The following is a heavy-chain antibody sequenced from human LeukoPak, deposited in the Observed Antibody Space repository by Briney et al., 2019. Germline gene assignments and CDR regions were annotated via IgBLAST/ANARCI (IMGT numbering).Heavy chain of an antibody. D-gene: IGHD3-10*01. CDR1: GYNFTGYY. V-gene: IGHV1-2*02. CDR3: ARDFGELLGDAYYMDV. Sequence: GASVKVSCKPSGYNFTGYYLHWVRQAPGQGLEWMGWINPNTGGTNYAQNFQGRATMNRGTSIGTAYMELSRLRSDDTAVYYCARDFGELLGDAYYMDVWGKGTTVTISS. CDR2: INPNTGGT. J-gene: IGHJ6*03.